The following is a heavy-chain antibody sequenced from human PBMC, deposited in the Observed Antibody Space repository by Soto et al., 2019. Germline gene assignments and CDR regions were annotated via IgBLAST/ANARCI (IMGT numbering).Heavy chain of an antibody. V-gene: IGHV3-74*01. CDR2: INTDGSIT. J-gene: IGHJ4*02. CDR3: ARDTDGLHY. CDR1: GLILSNYK. Sequence: EVQLVESGGGLVQPGGSLRLSCAASGLILSNYKMHWVRQAPGKGLVWVSRINTDGSITDSADSVKGRFTVSRDNPKNTLYLQMNSLRAEDTAVYYCARDTDGLHYWGQGTLVTVSS.